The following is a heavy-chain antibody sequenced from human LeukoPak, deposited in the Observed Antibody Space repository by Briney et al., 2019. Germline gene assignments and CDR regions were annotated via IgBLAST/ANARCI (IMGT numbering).Heavy chain of an antibody. J-gene: IGHJ4*02. D-gene: IGHD4-17*01. V-gene: IGHV4-34*01. CDR3: ARGTVTTSVPLRPSAFDY. CDR2: INHSGST. CDR1: GGSFSGYY. Sequence: SETLSLTCAVYGGSFSGYYWSWLRQPPGKGPEWIGEINHSGSTNYNPSLKSRVTISVDTSKNQFSLKLSSVTAADTAVYYCARGTVTTSVPLRPSAFDYWGQGTLVTVPS.